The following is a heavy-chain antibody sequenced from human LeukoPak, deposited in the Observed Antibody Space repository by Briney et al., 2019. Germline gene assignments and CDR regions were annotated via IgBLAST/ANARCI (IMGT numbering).Heavy chain of an antibody. Sequence: GGSLRPSCAASGFTFSSYDIHWVRQAPGKGLEWVAVISSDGSNKYYADSVKGRFTISRDNSKNTLYLQMNSLRAEDTAVYYCARATDGLDYWGQGTLVTVSS. CDR1: GFTFSSYD. J-gene: IGHJ4*02. CDR3: ARATDGLDY. CDR2: ISSDGSNK. V-gene: IGHV3-30*03.